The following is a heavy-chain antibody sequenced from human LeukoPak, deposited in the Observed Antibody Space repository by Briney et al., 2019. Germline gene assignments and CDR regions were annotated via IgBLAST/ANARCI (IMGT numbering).Heavy chain of an antibody. J-gene: IGHJ3*02. Sequence: PGGSLRLSXAASGFTFSSYSMNWVRQAPGKGVEWVSSISSSSSYIYYADSVKGRFTISRDNAKNSLYLQMNSLRAEDTAVYYCARESAPDAFDIWGQGTMVTVSS. CDR2: ISSSSSYI. CDR3: ARESAPDAFDI. CDR1: GFTFSSYS. V-gene: IGHV3-21*01.